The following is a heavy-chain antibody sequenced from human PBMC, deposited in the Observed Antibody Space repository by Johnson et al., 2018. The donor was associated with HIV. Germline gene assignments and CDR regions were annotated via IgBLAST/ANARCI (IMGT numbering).Heavy chain of an antibody. D-gene: IGHD6-6*01. Sequence: VQLVESGGGLVKPGGSLRLSCAASGFTFSNAWMSWVRQAPGKGLEWVGRIKTKTDGGATDYAAPVKGRFTISRDDSKNTLYLQMNSLKTEDTAVYFCASPIEYSSSADAFDIWGQGTKVTVSS. J-gene: IGHJ3*02. CDR1: GFTFSNAW. CDR3: ASPIEYSSSADAFDI. V-gene: IGHV3-15*01. CDR2: IKTKTDGGAT.